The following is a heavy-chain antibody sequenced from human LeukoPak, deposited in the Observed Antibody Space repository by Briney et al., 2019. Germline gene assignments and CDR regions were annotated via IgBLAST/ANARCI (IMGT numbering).Heavy chain of an antibody. D-gene: IGHD4-17*01. Sequence: GGSLRLSCAASGFTFSSYGMSWVRQAPGKGLEWVSAISGSGGSTYYADSVKGRFTISRDNSKNTLYLQMNSLRAEDTAVYYCARPRLDYGDYGYYFDYWGQGTLVTVSS. CDR1: GFTFSSYG. J-gene: IGHJ4*02. V-gene: IGHV3-23*01. CDR3: ARPRLDYGDYGYYFDY. CDR2: ISGSGGST.